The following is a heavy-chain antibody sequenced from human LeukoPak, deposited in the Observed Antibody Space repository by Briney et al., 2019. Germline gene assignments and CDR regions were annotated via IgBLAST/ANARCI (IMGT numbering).Heavy chain of an antibody. CDR1: GFSLSNYH. CDR3: ARARWSRVFDY. Sequence: PGGSLRLSCEASGFSLSNYHMNWVRQAPGTGLEWVANINQDGSAKYYEDSVKGRFTISRDNAKNSLYLHMNSLRAEDTAVYYCARARWSRVFDYWGQGTPVTVSS. J-gene: IGHJ4*02. D-gene: IGHD6-13*01. CDR2: INQDGSAK. V-gene: IGHV3-7*01.